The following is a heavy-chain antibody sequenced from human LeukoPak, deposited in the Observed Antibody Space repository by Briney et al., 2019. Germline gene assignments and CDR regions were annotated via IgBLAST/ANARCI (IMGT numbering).Heavy chain of an antibody. CDR2: NNANNGNT. CDR3: ARARGHYDSSGYYSAFDY. V-gene: IGHV1-18*01. CDR1: GYTLTSYG. Sequence: ASVKVSCKESGYTLTSYGISWLRPTPGQGLEWMGWNNANNGNTNKAQKLQGRVTMTTNTSTSTAYMELRNLRSDDTAVYYCARARGHYDSSGYYSAFDYWGQGTPVTVSS. D-gene: IGHD3-22*01. J-gene: IGHJ4*02.